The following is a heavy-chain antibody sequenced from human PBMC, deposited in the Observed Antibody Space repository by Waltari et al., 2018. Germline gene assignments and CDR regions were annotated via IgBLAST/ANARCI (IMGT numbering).Heavy chain of an antibody. Sequence: QVQLVESGGGVVQPGRSLRLSCAASGLTFRSYAMHWVRQAPGKGLEWVAVISYDGSNKYYADSVKGRLTISRDNSKNTLYLQMNSLRAEDTAVYYCARGPEGGPRGDVWGQGTTVTVSS. J-gene: IGHJ6*02. CDR3: ARGPEGGPRGDV. D-gene: IGHD3-16*01. V-gene: IGHV3-30*01. CDR2: ISYDGSNK. CDR1: GLTFRSYA.